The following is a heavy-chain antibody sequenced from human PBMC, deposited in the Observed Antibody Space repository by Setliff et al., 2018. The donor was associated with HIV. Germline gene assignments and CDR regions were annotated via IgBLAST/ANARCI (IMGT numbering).Heavy chain of an antibody. J-gene: IGHJ6*02. D-gene: IGHD3-3*01. Sequence: GGSLRLSCAASGFNVNNKYMSWVRQAPGKGLEWVSIIYSDDYTKYADSLKGRFTISRDTSKNTLYLQMNSLRAEDTAVYYCARVFLEWLLYRPDYVMDVWGQGTTVTVSS. CDR1: GFNVNNKY. V-gene: IGHV3-66*01. CDR3: ARVFLEWLLYRPDYVMDV. CDR2: IYSDDYT.